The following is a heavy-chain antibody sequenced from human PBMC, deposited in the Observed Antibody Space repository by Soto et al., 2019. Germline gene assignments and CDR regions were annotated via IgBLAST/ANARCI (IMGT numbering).Heavy chain of an antibody. CDR1: GGSISSYY. D-gene: IGHD6-13*01. V-gene: IGHV4-59*01. CDR3: ARGRRYSSSWENWFDP. CDR2: IYYSGST. Sequence: QVQLQESGPGLVKPSETLSLTCTVSGGSISSYYWSWIRQPPGKGLEWIGYIYYSGSTNYNPSLKRRVTISVDTSKNQFSLKLSSVTAADTAGYYCARGRRYSSSWENWFDPWGQGTLVTVSS. J-gene: IGHJ5*02.